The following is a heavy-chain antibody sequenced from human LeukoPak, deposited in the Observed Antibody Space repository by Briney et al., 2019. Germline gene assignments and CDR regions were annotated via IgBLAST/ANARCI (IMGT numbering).Heavy chain of an antibody. Sequence: PSETLSLTCTVSGGSISSSSYYWGWTRQPPGKGLEWIGSIYYSGSTYYNPSLNSRVTISVDTSKNQFSLQLNSVTPEDTAVYYCATGYWGYWFDPWRQGTLVTVSS. CDR1: GGSISSSSYY. V-gene: IGHV4-39*07. D-gene: IGHD7-27*01. CDR3: ATGYWGYWFDP. J-gene: IGHJ5*02. CDR2: IYYSGST.